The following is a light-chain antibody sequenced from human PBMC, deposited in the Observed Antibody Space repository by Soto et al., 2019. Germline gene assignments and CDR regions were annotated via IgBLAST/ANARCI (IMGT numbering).Light chain of an antibody. Sequence: DIQMTQSPSSLSASVGDKVTITCRASQTISRFVNWYQHKPGKGPNLLIHAASSLQSGVPSRFSGSGSGTDFTLTISSLQPDDFATYYCQQTYVSPPTFGGGTKVEIK. J-gene: IGKJ4*01. CDR3: QQTYVSPPT. CDR1: QTISRF. V-gene: IGKV1-39*01. CDR2: AAS.